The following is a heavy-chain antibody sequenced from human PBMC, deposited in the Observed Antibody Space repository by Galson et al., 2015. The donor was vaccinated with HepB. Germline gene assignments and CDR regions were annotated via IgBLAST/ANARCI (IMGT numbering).Heavy chain of an antibody. J-gene: IGHJ4*02. CDR1: GFTFSTYA. V-gene: IGHV3-23*01. Sequence: SLRLSCAASGFTFSTYAMTWVRQAPGKGLEWVSTISPSGVNTYYADSLKGRFTISRDHFKNTLYLQMNSLRAQDTAVYFCAKSSGYEGYFDYWGQGTLVIVSS. D-gene: IGHD3-22*01. CDR3: AKSSGYEGYFDY. CDR2: ISPSGVNT.